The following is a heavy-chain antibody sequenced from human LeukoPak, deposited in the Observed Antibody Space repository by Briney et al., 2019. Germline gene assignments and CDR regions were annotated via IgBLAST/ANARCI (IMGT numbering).Heavy chain of an antibody. CDR2: INQGGSER. D-gene: IGHD5-18*01. Sequence: GGSLRLSCAVSGFTFNSYWMSWVRQAPGKGLEWVANINQGGSERYNVDSVKGRFTISRDNAKNSLYLQMNSLRAEDTALYYCAKDTRYSYGYGMDVWGQGTTVTVSS. V-gene: IGHV3-7*03. CDR3: AKDTRYSYGYGMDV. CDR1: GFTFNSYW. J-gene: IGHJ6*02.